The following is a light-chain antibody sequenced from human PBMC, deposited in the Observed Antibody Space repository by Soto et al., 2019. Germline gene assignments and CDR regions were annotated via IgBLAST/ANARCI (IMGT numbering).Light chain of an antibody. J-gene: IGLJ2*01. Sequence: QSVLTQLPSASGSPGQSVTISCTGTSSDVGDYKFVSWYQQHPGKAPKLLIYEVSRRPSGVPDRFSGSKSGNTASLTVSGLQAEDEADYYCSSYAGNNNVVFGGGTKLTVL. CDR2: EVS. CDR3: SSYAGNNNVV. V-gene: IGLV2-8*01. CDR1: SSDVGDYKF.